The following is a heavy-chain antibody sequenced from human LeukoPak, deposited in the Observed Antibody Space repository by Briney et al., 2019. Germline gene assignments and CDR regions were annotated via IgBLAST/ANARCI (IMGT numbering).Heavy chain of an antibody. D-gene: IGHD6-19*01. V-gene: IGHV1-58*02. CDR3: AATNGSGLRFDY. CDR2: IVVGSGNR. Sequence: SVKVSCKASGFTFTSSAMQWVRQARGQRLEWIGWIVVGSGNRNYAQKFQERVTITTDMSTSTAYMELSSLRSEDTAVYYCAATNGSGLRFDYWGQGTLVTVSS. J-gene: IGHJ4*02. CDR1: GFTFTSSA.